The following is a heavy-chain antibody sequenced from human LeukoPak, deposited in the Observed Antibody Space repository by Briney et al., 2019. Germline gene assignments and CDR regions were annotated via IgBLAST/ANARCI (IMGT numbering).Heavy chain of an antibody. CDR2: FDPEDGEI. Sequence: GASVKVSCKVSGYTLTKLSMHWVRQAPGKGLEWMGGFDPEDGEIIYAQKFQGRVTMTEDTSTDTAYMQLSSLRSEDTAVYYCARPYGDYVVNRFDYWGQGTLVTVSS. CDR3: ARPYGDYVVNRFDY. V-gene: IGHV1-24*01. CDR1: GYTLTKLS. J-gene: IGHJ4*02. D-gene: IGHD4-17*01.